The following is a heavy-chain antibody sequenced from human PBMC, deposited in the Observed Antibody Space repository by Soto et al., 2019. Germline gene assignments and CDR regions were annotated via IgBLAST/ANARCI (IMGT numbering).Heavy chain of an antibody. CDR1: GFTFSSYG. J-gene: IGHJ1*01. CDR2: IWYDGSNK. V-gene: IGHV3-33*01. CDR3: ARDRSSGYFEYFQH. D-gene: IGHD3-22*01. Sequence: QVQLVESGGGVVQPGRSLRLSCAASGFTFSSYGMHWVRQAPGKGLEWVAVIWYDGSNKYYADSVKGRFTISRDNSKNTLYLQMNSLRAEDTAVYYCARDRSSGYFEYFQHWGQGTLVTVSS.